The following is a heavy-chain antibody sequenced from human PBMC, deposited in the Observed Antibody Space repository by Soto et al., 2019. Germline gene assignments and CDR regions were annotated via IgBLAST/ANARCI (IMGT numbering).Heavy chain of an antibody. D-gene: IGHD3-10*01. CDR3: ARDQHFYGSGSYSPIFDY. V-gene: IGHV4-59*01. CDR1: GGSLSSYY. J-gene: IGHJ4*02. Sequence: ETLSLTCTVSGGSLSSYYWTWIRQSPGKGLEWIGHIYYSGRTTYNPSLKSRITISVDTSKSQFSLRLNSVTAADTAVYYCARDQHFYGSGSYSPIFDYCGEGTLVTVSS. CDR2: IYYSGRT.